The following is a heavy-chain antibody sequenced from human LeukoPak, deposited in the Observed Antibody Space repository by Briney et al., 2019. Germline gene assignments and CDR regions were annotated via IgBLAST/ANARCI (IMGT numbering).Heavy chain of an antibody. Sequence: GASVKVSCKASGGTFSSCAISWVRQAPGQGLEWMGGIIPIFGTANYAQKFQGRVTITADESTSTAYMELSSLRSEDTAVYYCARNYYDSSGYSDFDYWGQGTLVTVSS. CDR3: ARNYYDSSGYSDFDY. CDR2: IIPIFGTA. D-gene: IGHD3-22*01. CDR1: GGTFSSCA. V-gene: IGHV1-69*13. J-gene: IGHJ4*02.